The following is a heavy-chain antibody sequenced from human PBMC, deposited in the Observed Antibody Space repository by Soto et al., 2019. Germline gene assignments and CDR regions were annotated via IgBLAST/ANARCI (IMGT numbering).Heavy chain of an antibody. J-gene: IGHJ6*03. D-gene: IGHD2-15*01. Sequence: ASVKVSCKASGYTFTSYDINWVRQATGQGLEWMGWMNPNSGNTGYAQKFQGRVTMTRNTSISTAYMELSSLRSEDTAVYYCARVGSGGSSPYYYYMDVWGKGTTVTVSS. V-gene: IGHV1-8*01. CDR1: GYTFTSYD. CDR2: MNPNSGNT. CDR3: ARVGSGGSSPYYYYMDV.